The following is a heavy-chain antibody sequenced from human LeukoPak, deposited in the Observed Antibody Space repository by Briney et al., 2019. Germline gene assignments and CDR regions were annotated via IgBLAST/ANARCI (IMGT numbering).Heavy chain of an antibody. V-gene: IGHV1-46*01. D-gene: IGHD3-10*01. CDR3: ARQITMDQYYFDY. Sequence: ASVKVSCKASGYTFTSFGISWVRQAPGQGLEWMGIINPSGGSTSYAQKFQGRVTMTRDTSTSTVYMELSSLRSEDTAVYYCARQITMDQYYFDYWGQGTLVTVSS. J-gene: IGHJ4*02. CDR1: GYTFTSFG. CDR2: INPSGGST.